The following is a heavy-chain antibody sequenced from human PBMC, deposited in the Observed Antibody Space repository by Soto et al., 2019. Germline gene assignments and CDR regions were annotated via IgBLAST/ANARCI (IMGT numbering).Heavy chain of an antibody. D-gene: IGHD6-6*01. Sequence: GASVKVSCKASGYTFTGYYMPWVRKAPGQGLEWMGWINPTSGGTNYAQKFLGWVTMTRDTSISTAYMELSRLRSDDTAVYYCERGEFGAAPHYGMGVWGQGTKVTVPS. CDR1: GYTFTGYY. CDR3: ERGEFGAAPHYGMGV. V-gene: IGHV1-2*04. J-gene: IGHJ6*02. CDR2: INPTSGGT.